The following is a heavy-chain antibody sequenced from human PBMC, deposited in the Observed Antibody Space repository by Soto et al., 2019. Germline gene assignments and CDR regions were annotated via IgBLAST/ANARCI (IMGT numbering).Heavy chain of an antibody. J-gene: IGHJ4*02. D-gene: IGHD3-10*01. CDR3: ARDGYYYGSGSYYFDY. CDR2: IWYDGSNK. V-gene: IGHV3-33*01. CDR1: GFTFSSYG. Sequence: QVQLVESGGGVVQPGRSLRLSCAASGFTFSSYGMHWVRQAPGKGLEWVAVIWYDGSNKYYADSVKGRFTISRDNSKNTLYLQMNSLRAEVTAVYYCARDGYYYGSGSYYFDYWGQGTLVTVSS.